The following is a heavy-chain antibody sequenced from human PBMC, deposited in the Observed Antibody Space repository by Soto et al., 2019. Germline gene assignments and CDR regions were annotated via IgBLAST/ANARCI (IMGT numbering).Heavy chain of an antibody. CDR3: TRGADGFDY. D-gene: IGHD3-16*01. CDR2: IGTAGDT. CDR1: GFTFSSYD. V-gene: IGHV3-13*01. Sequence: EVQLVESGGDLVQPGGSLRLSCAASGFTFSSYDFHWVRQATGKGLEWVSGIGTAGDTYYAGSVKGRFIMSRENGKNSLYLHMNSLGAGDTAVYYCTRGADGFDYWGQGTLVTVSS. J-gene: IGHJ4*02.